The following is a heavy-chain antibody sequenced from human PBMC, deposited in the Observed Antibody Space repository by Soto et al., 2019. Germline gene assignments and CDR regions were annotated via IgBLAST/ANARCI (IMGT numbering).Heavy chain of an antibody. CDR2: IYYSGST. V-gene: IGHV4-39*01. CDR1: GRPISSSSYY. D-gene: IGHD3-9*01. Sequence: PSETLSLTSTASGRPISSSSYYWGWNRQPPGKGLEWIGSIYYSGSTYYNPSLKSRVTISVDTSKNQFSLKLSSVTAADTAVYYGARQPRILTGYSGQFDYWGQGTLVT. CDR3: ARQPRILTGYSGQFDY. J-gene: IGHJ4*02.